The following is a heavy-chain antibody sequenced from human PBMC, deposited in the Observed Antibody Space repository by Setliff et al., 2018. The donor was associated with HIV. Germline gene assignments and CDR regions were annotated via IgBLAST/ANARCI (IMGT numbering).Heavy chain of an antibody. CDR2: IYYSGST. CDR1: GGSISSYY. Sequence: PSETLSLTCTVSGGSISSYYWNWIRQPPGKGLEWIGYIYYSGSTNYNPSLKSRVTISVDTSKNQFSLKLTSVTAADTAMYYCARVLDYYDSSPYYFDYWGQGTLVTVSS. V-gene: IGHV4-59*01. CDR3: ARVLDYYDSSPYYFDY. D-gene: IGHD3-22*01. J-gene: IGHJ4*02.